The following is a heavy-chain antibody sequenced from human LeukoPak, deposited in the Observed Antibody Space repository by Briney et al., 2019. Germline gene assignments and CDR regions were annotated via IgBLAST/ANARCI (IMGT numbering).Heavy chain of an antibody. J-gene: IGHJ5*02. CDR3: ARGFGHP. D-gene: IGHD3-10*01. CDR2: VYTSGTT. CDR1: GVSISGYY. Sequence: PSETLSLTCTVSGVSISGYYWSWFRQPAGKGLEWIGRVYTSGTTNYNPSLKSRVTMSKDTSKNQFSLKLTSVTAADTAVYYCARGFGHPWGQGTLVTVSS. V-gene: IGHV4-4*07.